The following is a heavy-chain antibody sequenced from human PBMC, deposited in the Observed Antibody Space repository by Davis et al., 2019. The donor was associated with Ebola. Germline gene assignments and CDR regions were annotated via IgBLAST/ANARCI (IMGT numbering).Heavy chain of an antibody. Sequence: GESLKISCAASGFTFSSYGMHWVRQAPGKGLEWVAVIWYDGSEKYYADSVKGRFTISRDNAKNSLYLQMNSLRDKDTAVYYCARDRNTYYYYGMDVWGQGTTVTVSS. J-gene: IGHJ6*02. CDR1: GFTFSSYG. D-gene: IGHD1-14*01. CDR2: IWYDGSEK. CDR3: ARDRNTYYYYGMDV. V-gene: IGHV3-33*08.